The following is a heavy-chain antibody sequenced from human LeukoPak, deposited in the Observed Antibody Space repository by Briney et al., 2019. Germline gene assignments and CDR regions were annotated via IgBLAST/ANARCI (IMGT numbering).Heavy chain of an antibody. CDR1: GYTFTSDD. J-gene: IGHJ4*02. Sequence: ASVKVSCKASGYTFTSDDINWVRQATGQGLEWMGWLNPNSGNRGYAQKFHGRVTMTRNTSISTAYMELSSLRSEDTALYYCARGTFGSGSYYTFDYWGQGTLVTVSS. D-gene: IGHD3-10*01. CDR2: LNPNSGNR. CDR3: ARGTFGSGSYYTFDY. V-gene: IGHV1-8*01.